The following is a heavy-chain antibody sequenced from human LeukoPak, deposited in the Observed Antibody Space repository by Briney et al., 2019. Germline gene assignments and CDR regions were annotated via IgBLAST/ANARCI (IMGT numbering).Heavy chain of an antibody. V-gene: IGHV1-18*01. CDR1: GYTFTSYG. D-gene: IGHD2-8*01. CDR2: ISAYNGNT. J-gene: IGHJ6*03. Sequence: ASVKVSCKASGYTFTSYGISWVRQAPGQGLEWVGWISAYNGNTNYAQKLQGRVTMTTDTSTSTAYMELRSLRSDDTAVYYCARDGMSLYLDYYYMDVWGKGTTVTVSS. CDR3: ARDGMSLYLDYYYMDV.